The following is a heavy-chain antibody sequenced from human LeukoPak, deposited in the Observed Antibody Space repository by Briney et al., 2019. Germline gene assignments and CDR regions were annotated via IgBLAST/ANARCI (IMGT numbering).Heavy chain of an antibody. CDR1: GGSISSSSYY. J-gene: IGHJ4*02. Sequence: SETLSLTCTVSGGSISSSSYYWGWIRQPPGKGLEWIGSIYYSGSTYYNPSLKSRVTISVDTSKNQFSLKLSSVTAADTAVYYCARGRGAAVFLGWGQGTLVTVSS. CDR2: IYYSGST. CDR3: ARGRGAAVFLG. V-gene: IGHV4-39*07. D-gene: IGHD6-13*01.